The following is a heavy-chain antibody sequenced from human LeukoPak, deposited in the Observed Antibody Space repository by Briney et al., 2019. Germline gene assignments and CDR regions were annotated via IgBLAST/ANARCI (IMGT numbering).Heavy chain of an antibody. J-gene: IGHJ4*02. CDR2: INHSGST. Sequence: SETLSLTCAVYGGSFSGYYWSWIRQPPGKGLEWIGEINHSGSTNYNLSLKSRVTISVDTSKNQFSLKLSSVTAADTAVYYCARGEYSSGWYSYWGQGTLVTVPS. CDR3: ARGEYSSGWYSY. CDR1: GGSFSGYY. V-gene: IGHV4-34*01. D-gene: IGHD6-19*01.